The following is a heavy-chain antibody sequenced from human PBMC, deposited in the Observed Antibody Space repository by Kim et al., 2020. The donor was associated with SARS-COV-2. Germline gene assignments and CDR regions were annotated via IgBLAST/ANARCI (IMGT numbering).Heavy chain of an antibody. D-gene: IGHD2-2*01. CDR2: ISSNGGST. CDR1: GFTFSSYA. CDR3: ARGSPIVVVPAAIDY. Sequence: GGSLRLSCAASGFTFSSYAMHWVRQAPGKGLEYVSAISSNGGSTYYANSVKGRFTISRDNSKNTLYLQMGSLRAEDMAVYYCARGSPIVVVPAAIDYWG. V-gene: IGHV3-64*01. J-gene: IGHJ4*01.